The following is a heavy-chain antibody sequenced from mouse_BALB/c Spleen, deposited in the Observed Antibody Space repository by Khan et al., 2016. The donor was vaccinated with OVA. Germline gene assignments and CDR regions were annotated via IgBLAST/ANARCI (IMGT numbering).Heavy chain of an antibody. D-gene: IGHD1-1*01. V-gene: IGHV1-15*01. CDR2: IDPETGGT. CDR1: GYTFTDYE. J-gene: IGHJ4*01. Sequence: QVQLKESGAELVRPGASVTLSCKASGYTFTDYEMHWVKQTPVHGLEWIGAIDPETGGTAYNQKFKGKATLTADKSSSTVYMELRSLTSEDSAVFYCTRRGTVALHYYAMDYWGQGTSVTVSS. CDR3: TRRGTVALHYYAMDY.